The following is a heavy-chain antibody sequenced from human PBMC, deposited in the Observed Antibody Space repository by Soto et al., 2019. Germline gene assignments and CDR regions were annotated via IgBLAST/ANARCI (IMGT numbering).Heavy chain of an antibody. CDR1: GYTFTSYG. D-gene: IGHD3-22*01. Sequence: ASVKVSCKASGYTFTSYGISWVRQAPGQGLEWVGWISAYNGNTNYAQKLQGRVTMTTDTSTSTAYMELRSLRSDDTAVYYCARSENHYYDSRDYWDYWGQGTLVTVSS. CDR3: ARSENHYYDSRDYWDY. CDR2: ISAYNGNT. V-gene: IGHV1-18*01. J-gene: IGHJ4*02.